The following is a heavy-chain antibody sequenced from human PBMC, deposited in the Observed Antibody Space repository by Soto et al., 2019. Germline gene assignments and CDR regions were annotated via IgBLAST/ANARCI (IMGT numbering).Heavy chain of an antibody. V-gene: IGHV3-9*01. CDR1: GFTFDDYA. CDR3: AREVVLTKWYFDN. D-gene: IGHD1-26*01. J-gene: IGHJ4*02. CDR2: ISWNSGTI. Sequence: GGSLRLSCAASGFTFDDYAMHWVRQAPGKGLEWVSGISWNSGTIAYADSVKGRFTISRDNAQSSLYLQMNSLGPEDTALYYCAREVVLTKWYFDNWGQGISVTVSS.